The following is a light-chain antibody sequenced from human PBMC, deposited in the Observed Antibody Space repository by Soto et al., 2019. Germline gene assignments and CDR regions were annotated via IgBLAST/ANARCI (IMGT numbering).Light chain of an antibody. V-gene: IGKV3-20*01. CDR3: HQYVSSWT. Sequence: EIVMTQSASTLCVSPGERATLSCRASQNVDSNYLAWYQQKPGQAPRIIIFAASGRATGIPDRFSGSGSGTDFTLTISRLEPEDFAVYYCHQYVSSWTFGQRTKVDIK. CDR2: AAS. J-gene: IGKJ1*01. CDR1: QNVDSNY.